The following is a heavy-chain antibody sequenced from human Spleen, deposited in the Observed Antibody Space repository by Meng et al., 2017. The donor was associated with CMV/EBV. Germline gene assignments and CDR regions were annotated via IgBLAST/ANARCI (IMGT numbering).Heavy chain of an antibody. CDR3: ARNGHYSLDS. CDR2: LQQSETT. V-gene: IGHV4-4*02. D-gene: IGHD3-22*01. CDR1: GGAFRINYW. Sequence: LTCAVSGGAFRINYWWSWVRQTPGKRLRWLGELQQSETTTYNPSLNSRVTFSLDKSKNEFSLKLTSVTVADTAVYYCARNGHYSLDSWSQGTLVTVSS. J-gene: IGHJ4*02.